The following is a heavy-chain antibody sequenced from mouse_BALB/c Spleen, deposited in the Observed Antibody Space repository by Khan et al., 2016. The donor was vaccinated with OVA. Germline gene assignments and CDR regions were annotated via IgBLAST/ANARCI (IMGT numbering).Heavy chain of an antibody. CDR3: AIHDATASFAY. CDR2: ISSGGSYT. J-gene: IGHJ3*01. V-gene: IGHV5-6*01. D-gene: IGHD1-1*01. CDR1: GFTFSSYG. Sequence: EVELVESGGDLVKPGGSLKLSCAASGFTFSSYGMSWVRQTPDKRLEWVATISSGGSYTYYPDSVKGRFTISRDNAKNTLYLQMSSLKSEDTAMYYCAIHDATASFAYWGQGTLVTVAA.